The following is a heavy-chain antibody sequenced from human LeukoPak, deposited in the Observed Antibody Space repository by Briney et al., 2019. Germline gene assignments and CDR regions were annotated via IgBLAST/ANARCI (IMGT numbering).Heavy chain of an antibody. V-gene: IGHV3-66*02. J-gene: IGHJ4*02. CDR3: ARDRDYGGNLGY. CDR1: GFTVSNNY. Sequence: GGSLRLSCAASGFTVSNNYMNWVRQAPGKGLEWVSVIYSGGNTYYADSLKGRFTIFRDNSKKTLHLQMNSPRVEDTAVYYCARDRDYGGNLGYWGQGTLVTVSS. CDR2: IYSGGNT. D-gene: IGHD4-23*01.